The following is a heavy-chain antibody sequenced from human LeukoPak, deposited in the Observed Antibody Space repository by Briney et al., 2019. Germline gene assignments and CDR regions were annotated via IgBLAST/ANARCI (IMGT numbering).Heavy chain of an antibody. CDR2: IYPGDSDT. CDR1: GYSFTSYW. D-gene: IGHD2-21*02. J-gene: IGHJ4*02. V-gene: IGHV5-51*01. CDR3: ARHSPHCGGDCWFDY. Sequence: GESLKISCKGSGYSFTSYWIGWVCQMPGKGLEWMGIIYPGDSDTRYSPSFQGQVTISADKSISTAYLQWSSLKASDTAMYYCARHSPHCGGDCWFDYWGQGTLVTVSS.